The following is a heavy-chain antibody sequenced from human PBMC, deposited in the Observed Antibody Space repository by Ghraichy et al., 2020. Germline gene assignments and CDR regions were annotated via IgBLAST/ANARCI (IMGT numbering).Heavy chain of an antibody. CDR3: ARTGYCSSTNCYGWLDY. V-gene: IGHV2-70*04. Sequence: SGPTLVKPTQTLTLTCTFSGFSLGTSGMRVSWIRQPPGKALEWLARIDWDDDKFYSTSLKTRLTISKDTSKNQVVLTMTNMDPVDTATYYCARTGYCSSTNCYGWLDYWGQGTLVTVSS. CDR1: GFSLGTSGMR. J-gene: IGHJ4*02. CDR2: IDWDDDK. D-gene: IGHD2-2*01.